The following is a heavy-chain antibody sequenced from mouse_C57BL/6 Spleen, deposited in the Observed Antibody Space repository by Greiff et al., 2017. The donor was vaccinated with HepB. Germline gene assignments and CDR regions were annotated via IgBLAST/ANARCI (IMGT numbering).Heavy chain of an antibody. V-gene: IGHV3-6*01. D-gene: IGHD1-1*01. CDR1: GYSITSGYY. J-gene: IGHJ4*01. CDR2: ISYDGSN. Sequence: DVQLVESGPGLVKPSQSLSLTCSVTGYSITSGYYWNWIRQFPGNKLEWMGYISYDGSNNYNPSLKNRISITRDTSKNQFFLKLNSVTTEDTATYYCAGGVFITTVVAPYYYAMDYWGQGTSVTVSS. CDR3: AGGVFITTVVAPYYYAMDY.